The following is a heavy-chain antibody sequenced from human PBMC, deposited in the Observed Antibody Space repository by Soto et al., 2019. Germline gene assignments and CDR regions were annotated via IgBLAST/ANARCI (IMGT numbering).Heavy chain of an antibody. CDR2: IYYSGST. Sequence: SETLSLTCTVSGGSISSSSYYWGWIRQPPGKGLEWIGSIYYSGSTCYNPSLKSRVTISVDTSKNQFSLKLSSVTAADTAVYYCARHIRRSTPGGLRLNWFDPWGQGTLVTVSS. V-gene: IGHV4-39*01. CDR1: GGSISSSSYY. J-gene: IGHJ5*02. CDR3: ARHIRRSTPGGLRLNWFDP. D-gene: IGHD4-17*01.